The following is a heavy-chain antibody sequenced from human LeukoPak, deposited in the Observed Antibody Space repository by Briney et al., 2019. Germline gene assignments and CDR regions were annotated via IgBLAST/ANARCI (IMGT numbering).Heavy chain of an antibody. CDR2: ISGSGGST. Sequence: RGSLRLSCAASGFTVSSNYMSWVRQAPGKGLEWVSAISGSGGSTYYADSVKGRFTISRDNSKNTLYLQMNSLRAEDTAVYYCAKDLITMVRGGSFDYWGQGTLVTVPS. CDR3: AKDLITMVRGGSFDY. D-gene: IGHD3-10*01. CDR1: GFTVSSNY. V-gene: IGHV3-23*01. J-gene: IGHJ4*02.